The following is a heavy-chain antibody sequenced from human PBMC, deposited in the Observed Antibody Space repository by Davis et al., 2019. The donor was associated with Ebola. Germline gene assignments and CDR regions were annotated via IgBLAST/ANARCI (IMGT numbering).Heavy chain of an antibody. J-gene: IGHJ5*02. D-gene: IGHD3-16*01. Sequence: PSETLSLTCAVYGGSFSGYYWSWIRQHPGKGLEWIGYIYYSGSTYYNPSLKSRVTISVDTSKNQFSLKLSSVTAADTAVYYCARDVGGPNWFDPWGQGTLVTVSS. CDR3: ARDVGGPNWFDP. V-gene: IGHV4-31*11. CDR2: IYYSGST. CDR1: GGSFSGYY.